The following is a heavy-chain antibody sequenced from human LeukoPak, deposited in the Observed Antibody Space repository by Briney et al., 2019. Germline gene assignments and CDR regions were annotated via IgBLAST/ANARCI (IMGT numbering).Heavy chain of an antibody. CDR2: IYYSGST. J-gene: IGHJ4*02. Sequence: SETLSLTCTVSGGSISSYYWSWIRQPPGKGLEGIVYIYYSGSTNYNPSLKSRVTISVDTSKNQFSLKLSSVTAADTAVYYCARVGDYYGSGSYSGYFDYWGQGTLVTVSS. D-gene: IGHD3-10*01. CDR3: ARVGDYYGSGSYSGYFDY. V-gene: IGHV4-59*01. CDR1: GGSISSYY.